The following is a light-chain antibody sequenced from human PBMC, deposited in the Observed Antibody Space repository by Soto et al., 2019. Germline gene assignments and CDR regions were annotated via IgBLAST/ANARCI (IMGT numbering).Light chain of an antibody. V-gene: IGLV1-44*01. J-gene: IGLJ2*01. CDR3: AAWDDSLNSVI. CDR2: TDD. Sequence: QSVLTQPPSASGTPGQRVIISCSGSSSSTGSNTVNCYRQHPGTAPTVLIYTDDQRPSGVPARFSGSRSGTSASLAISGLQSEDEADYYCAAWDDSLNSVIFGGGTKVTVL. CDR1: SSSTGSNT.